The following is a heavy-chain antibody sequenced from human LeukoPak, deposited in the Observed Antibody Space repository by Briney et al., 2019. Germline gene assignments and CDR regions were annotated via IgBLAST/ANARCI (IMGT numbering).Heavy chain of an antibody. V-gene: IGHV4-59*01. CDR1: GGSISSYY. D-gene: IGHD6-19*01. CDR3: ARGSGLFNY. J-gene: IGHJ4*02. CDR2: IYYTGST. Sequence: SETLSLTCTVSGGSISSYYWSWIRQPPGKGLEWIGYIYYTGSTNYNPSLKSRVTISVDTSKNQFSLKLSPVTAADTAVYFCARGSGLFNYWSQGTLVTVSS.